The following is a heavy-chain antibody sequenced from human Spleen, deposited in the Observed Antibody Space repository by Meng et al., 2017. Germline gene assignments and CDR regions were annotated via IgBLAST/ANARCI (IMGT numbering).Heavy chain of an antibody. J-gene: IGHJ4*02. CDR2: ISGSGGST. CDR3: ANLEPTWIQLWLRG. V-gene: IGHV3-23*01. CDR1: GFTFSSYA. D-gene: IGHD5-18*01. Sequence: GESLKISCAASGFTFSSYAMSWVRQAPGKGLEWVSAISGSGGSTYYADSVKGRFTISRDNSKNTLNLQMNSMRAEDTAVYYCANLEPTWIQLWLRGWGQGTLVTVSS.